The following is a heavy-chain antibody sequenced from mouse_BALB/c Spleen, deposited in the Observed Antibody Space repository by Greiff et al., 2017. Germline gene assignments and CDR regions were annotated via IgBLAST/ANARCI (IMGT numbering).Heavy chain of an antibody. CDR3: ARRDYTWFAY. J-gene: IGHJ3*01. CDR1: GYSITSDYA. D-gene: IGHD2-4*01. Sequence: DVQLQESGPGLVKPSQSLSLTCTVTGYSITSDYAWNWIRQFPGNKLEWMGYISYSGSTSYNPSLKSRISITRDTSKNQFFLQLNSVTTEDTATYYCARRDYTWFAYWGQGTLVTVSA. CDR2: ISYSGST. V-gene: IGHV3-2*02.